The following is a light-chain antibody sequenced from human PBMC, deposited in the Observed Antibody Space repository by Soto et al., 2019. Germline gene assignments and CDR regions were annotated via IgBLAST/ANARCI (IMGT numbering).Light chain of an antibody. J-gene: IGLJ1*01. Sequence: LTQPPSVSGSPGQSVTISCTGTSTDFVGYNRVSWYQQPPGTAPKLMIYEVSKRLSGVPDRFSGSKSGNTASLTISGLQAADEADYYCSLYTSENAYVFGTGTKVTVL. CDR3: SLYTSENAYV. CDR2: EVS. CDR1: STDFVGYNR. V-gene: IGLV2-18*01.